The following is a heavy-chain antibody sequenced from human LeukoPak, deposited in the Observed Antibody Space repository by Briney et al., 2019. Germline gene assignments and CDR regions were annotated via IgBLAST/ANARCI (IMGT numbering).Heavy chain of an antibody. J-gene: IGHJ3*02. V-gene: IGHV3-64D*06. CDR2: ISSHGGNT. Sequence: PGGSLRLSCSASGFTFSSYAVYWVRQAPGKGLEYVSAISSHGGNTYYADSVKGRFTISRDNSKNTLYLQMSSLRVEDTAVYYCVKDRGGYCTGGNCYSDAFHIWGQGTMVTVPS. D-gene: IGHD2-15*01. CDR1: GFTFSSYA. CDR3: VKDRGGYCTGGNCYSDAFHI.